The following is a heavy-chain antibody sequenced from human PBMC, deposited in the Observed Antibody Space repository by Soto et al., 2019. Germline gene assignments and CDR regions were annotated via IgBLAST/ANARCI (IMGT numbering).Heavy chain of an antibody. CDR2: INHSGST. CDR1: GGSFSGYY. CDR3: ARGHSSSPRYGFDY. Sequence: PSETLSLTCAVYGGSFSGYYWSWIRQPPGKGLEWIGEINHSGSTNYNPSLKSRVTISVDTSKNQFSLKLSSVTAADTAVYYCARGHSSSPRYGFDYWGQGTLVTVSS. J-gene: IGHJ4*02. D-gene: IGHD6-13*01. V-gene: IGHV4-34*01.